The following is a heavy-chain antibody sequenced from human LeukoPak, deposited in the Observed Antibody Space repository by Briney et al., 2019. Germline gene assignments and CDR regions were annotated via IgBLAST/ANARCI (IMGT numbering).Heavy chain of an antibody. V-gene: IGHV3-23*01. CDR1: GFTFSSYA. CDR3: ARDIVVVPAAIEGTGVWFDA. Sequence: GGSLRLSCAASGFTFSSYAMRWVPQAPGEGLEWVSAISGSGGSTYYADSVKGRFTISRDNSKNTLYLQMNSLRAEDTAVYYCARDIVVVPAAIEGTGVWFDAWGQGTLGTVS. CDR2: ISGSGGST. J-gene: IGHJ5*02. D-gene: IGHD2-2*02.